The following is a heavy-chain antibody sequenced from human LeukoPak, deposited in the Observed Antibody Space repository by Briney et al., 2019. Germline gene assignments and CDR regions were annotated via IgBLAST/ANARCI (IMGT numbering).Heavy chain of an antibody. CDR3: ARPPTGSPLPYYMDV. Sequence: GGSLRLACAASGFTFSSYAMHWVSQAPGKGLEWVAVISYDGSNKYYADSVKGRFTISRDNSKNTLYLQMNSLRAEDTAVYYCARPPTGSPLPYYMDVWGKGTTVTVSS. D-gene: IGHD4-17*01. J-gene: IGHJ6*03. CDR2: ISYDGSNK. V-gene: IGHV3-30-3*01. CDR1: GFTFSSYA.